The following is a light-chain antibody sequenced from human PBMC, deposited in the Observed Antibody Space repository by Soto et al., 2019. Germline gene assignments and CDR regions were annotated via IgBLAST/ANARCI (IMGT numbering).Light chain of an antibody. Sequence: QSVLTQPPSASGTSGQRVIITCSGGSSNVERNYVYWYQHLPGTAPKLLIYRDDQRPSGVPDRFSGSKSGTSASLAISGLRSEDEAAYYCAVWDDRLSGLFGGGTQLTVL. CDR1: SSNVERNY. J-gene: IGLJ3*02. V-gene: IGLV1-47*01. CDR3: AVWDDRLSGL. CDR2: RDD.